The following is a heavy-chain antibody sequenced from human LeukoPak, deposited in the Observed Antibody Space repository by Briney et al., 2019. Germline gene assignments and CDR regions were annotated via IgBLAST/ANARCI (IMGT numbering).Heavy chain of an antibody. D-gene: IGHD3-3*01. J-gene: IGHJ4*02. Sequence: GGSLRLSCAASGLNFSVYYMTWIRQAPGNGLEWLSHISKSGTTVYYADSVKGRFTISRDSAKNSLYLHMNSLRAEDTAANYCAAGVALDYWGQGALVTVSS. CDR1: GLNFSVYY. V-gene: IGHV3-11*01. CDR2: ISKSGTTV. CDR3: AAGVALDY.